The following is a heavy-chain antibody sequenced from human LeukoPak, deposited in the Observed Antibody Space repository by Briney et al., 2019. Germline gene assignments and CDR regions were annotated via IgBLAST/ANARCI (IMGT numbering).Heavy chain of an antibody. D-gene: IGHD3-16*01. CDR2: INSNSGGT. J-gene: IGHJ4*02. CDR3: ARVLVPAGGGVVDY. CDR1: GYTFTDYY. V-gene: IGHV1-2*02. Sequence: GASVKVSCKAPGYTFTDYYMHWVRQAPGQGLEWMGWINSNSGGTNYAQKFQGRVTMTRDTSISTAYMELSSLRSDDTAVYYCARVLVPAGGGVVDYWGQGTLVTVSS.